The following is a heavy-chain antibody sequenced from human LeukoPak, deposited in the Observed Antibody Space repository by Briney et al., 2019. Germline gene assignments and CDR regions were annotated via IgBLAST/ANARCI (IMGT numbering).Heavy chain of an antibody. V-gene: IGHV3-23*01. CDR3: AKDPIAAAGPPSYY. J-gene: IGHJ4*02. D-gene: IGHD6-13*01. Sequence: GGSLRLSCAASGFTFSSYAMSWVRQAPGKGLEWVSAISGSGGSTYYADSVKGRFTISRDNSKNTLYLQMNSLRAEDTTVYYCAKDPIAAAGPPSYYWGQGTLVTVSS. CDR2: ISGSGGST. CDR1: GFTFSSYA.